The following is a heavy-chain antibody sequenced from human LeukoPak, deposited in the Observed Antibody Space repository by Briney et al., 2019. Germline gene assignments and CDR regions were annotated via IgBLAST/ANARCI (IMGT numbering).Heavy chain of an antibody. CDR1: GGSISSSSYY. D-gene: IGHD3-22*01. CDR3: ATTSYYYDSPDY. Sequence: SETLSLTCTVSGGSISSSSYYWGWIRQPPGKGLEWIGSIYYSGSTYYNPSLKSRVTISVDTSKNQFSLKLSSVTAADTAVYYCATTSYYYDSPDYWGQGTLITVSS. CDR2: IYYSGST. V-gene: IGHV4-39*01. J-gene: IGHJ4*02.